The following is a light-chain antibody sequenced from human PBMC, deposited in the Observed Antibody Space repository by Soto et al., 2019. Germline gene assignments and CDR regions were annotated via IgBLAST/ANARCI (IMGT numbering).Light chain of an antibody. CDR3: KQYNSYPWT. J-gene: IGKJ1*01. CDR1: QSISSW. Sequence: DIQMTQSPSTLSASAGDRATITCRASQSISSWLASYQQKPGKAPKLLIYKASSLESGVPSRFSGSGSGTEFTLPTSSLQPDDFASYYCKQYNSYPWTFGQGTKVEIK. CDR2: KAS. V-gene: IGKV1-5*03.